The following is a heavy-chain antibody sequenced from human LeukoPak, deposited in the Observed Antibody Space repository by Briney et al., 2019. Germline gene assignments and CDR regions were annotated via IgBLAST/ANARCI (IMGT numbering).Heavy chain of an antibody. CDR2: INVDGDEK. CDR1: EFTLSNYW. J-gene: IGHJ6*02. CDR3: ARGHYGMDV. Sequence: PGGSLRLSCAAFEFTLSNYWMTWVRRAPGKGLEWVANINVDGDEKHYVDSVKGRFTISRDNAQKSLYPQMNSLRAEDMAVYYCARGHYGMDVWGQGTTVTVSS. V-gene: IGHV3-7*01.